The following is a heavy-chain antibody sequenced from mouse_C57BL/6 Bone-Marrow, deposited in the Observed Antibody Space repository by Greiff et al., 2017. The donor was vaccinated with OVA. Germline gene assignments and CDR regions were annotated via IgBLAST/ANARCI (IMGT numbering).Heavy chain of an antibody. J-gene: IGHJ1*03. V-gene: IGHV5-12*01. Sequence: DVKLVESGGGLVQPGGSLKLSCAASGFTFSDYYMSWVRQTPEKRLEWVAYISNGGGSTYYPDTVKGRFTISRDNAKNTLYLQMSRLKSEDTAMYYYAGLTVTWYFDDWGTGTTVTVSS. CDR1: GFTFSDYY. D-gene: IGHD2-13*01. CDR3: AGLTVTWYFDD. CDR2: ISNGGGST.